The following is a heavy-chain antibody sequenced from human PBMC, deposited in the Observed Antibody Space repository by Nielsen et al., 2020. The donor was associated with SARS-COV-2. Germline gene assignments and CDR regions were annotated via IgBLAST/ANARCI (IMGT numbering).Heavy chain of an antibody. CDR3: ARGITTNTGYFDP. V-gene: IGHV1-69*13. J-gene: IGHJ5*02. D-gene: IGHD1-20*01. CDR1: GDTFNNYA. CDR2: IIPFFGRP. Sequence: SVKVSCKASGDTFNNYAISWVRQAPGQGLEWMGTIIPFFGRPKYAQKFRGRVTITADGSTSTAFLELSGLRSEDTALYYCARGITTNTGYFDPWGQGTLVTVSS.